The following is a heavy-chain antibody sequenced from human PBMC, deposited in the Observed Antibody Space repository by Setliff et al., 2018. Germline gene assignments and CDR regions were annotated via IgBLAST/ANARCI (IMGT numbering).Heavy chain of an antibody. V-gene: IGHV1-69*06. CDR3: ARGPSNYDLLTGCDC. J-gene: IGHJ4*02. D-gene: IGHD3-9*01. CDR1: GGIFNSFS. CDR2: IIPLFETT. Sequence: SVKVSCKASGGIFNSFSITWVRQAPGQGLEWMGRIIPLFETTNYVEKFQGRVTITADKSTSTAYMELSSLRSDDTAVYYCARGPSNYDLLTGCDCWGQGTLVTV.